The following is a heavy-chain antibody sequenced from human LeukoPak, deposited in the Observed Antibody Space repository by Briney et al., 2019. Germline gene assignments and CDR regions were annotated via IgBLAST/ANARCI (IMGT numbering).Heavy chain of an antibody. J-gene: IGHJ4*02. V-gene: IGHV1-69*04. D-gene: IGHD2-21*01. Sequence: ASVKVSCRASGGTFSSYAISWARQAPGQGLEWMGRIIPIFGVANYSQKFQGRVTITADKSTSTAYMELSSLISKDTAIYYCARDLATGVGSGHWDFWGQGTLVTVSS. CDR2: IIPIFGVA. CDR1: GGTFSSYA. CDR3: ARDLATGVGSGHWDF.